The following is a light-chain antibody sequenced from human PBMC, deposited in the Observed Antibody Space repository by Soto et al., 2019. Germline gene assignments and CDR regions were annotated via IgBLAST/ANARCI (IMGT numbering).Light chain of an antibody. V-gene: IGLV2-14*01. J-gene: IGLJ2*01. CDR1: SSDVGGYNY. CDR3: SSYTSSSNPHVV. CDR2: DVS. Sequence: QSALTQPASVSGSPGQSITIACTVTSSDVGGYNYVSWYQQHPGKAPKLMIYDVSNRPSGVSNRFSGSKSGNTASLTIYGLQAEDEADYYCSSYTSSSNPHVVFGGGTKLTVL.